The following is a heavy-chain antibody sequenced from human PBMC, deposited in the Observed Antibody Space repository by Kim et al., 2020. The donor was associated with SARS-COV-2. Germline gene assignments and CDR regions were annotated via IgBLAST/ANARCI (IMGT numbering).Heavy chain of an antibody. CDR3: AREYGDYALGFFWFDP. Sequence: GGSLRLSCAASGFTVSSNYMSWVRQAPGKGLEWVSVIYSGGSTYYADSVKGRFTISRDNSKNTLYLQMNSLRAEDTAVYYCAREYGDYALGFFWFDPWGQGDLVTVSS. V-gene: IGHV3-53*01. CDR1: GFTVSSNY. J-gene: IGHJ5*02. D-gene: IGHD4-17*01. CDR2: IYSGGST.